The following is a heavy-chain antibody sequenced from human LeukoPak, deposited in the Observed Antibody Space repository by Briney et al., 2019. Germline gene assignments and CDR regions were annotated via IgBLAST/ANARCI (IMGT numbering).Heavy chain of an antibody. D-gene: IGHD3-10*01. CDR2: IYSSGST. J-gene: IGHJ4*02. V-gene: IGHV4-59*12. CDR3: ARVSLVRGAPDYYFDY. CDR1: GGSISSYY. Sequence: PSETLSLTCTVSGGSISSYYWSWIRQPPGKGLEWIGYIYSSGSTDYNPSLKSRVTMSVDTSKNQFSLKLSSVTAADTAVYYCARVSLVRGAPDYYFDYWGQGTLVTVSS.